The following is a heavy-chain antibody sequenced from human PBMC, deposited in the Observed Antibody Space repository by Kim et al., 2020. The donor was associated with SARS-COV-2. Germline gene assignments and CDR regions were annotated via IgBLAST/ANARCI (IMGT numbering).Heavy chain of an antibody. J-gene: IGHJ4*03. CDR2: ISSTSTYV. CDR1: GFTFSDYN. V-gene: IGHV3-21*04. D-gene: IGHD3-10*01. CDR3: SKVGAGNQYGSGSYDH. Sequence: GGSLRLSCTGSGFTFSDYNMNWIRQAPGKGLEWVSSISSTSTYVKTAYSVKVRFIISIDNADNSVFLQMNSLRVEATAVYFCSKVGAGNQYGSGSYDHWGQGTLVTVSS.